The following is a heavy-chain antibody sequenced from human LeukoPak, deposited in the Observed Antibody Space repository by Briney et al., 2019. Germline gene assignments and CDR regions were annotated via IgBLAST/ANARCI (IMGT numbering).Heavy chain of an antibody. Sequence: PGGSLRLSCAASGFTFSSYSMNWVRQAPGKGVEWVSYISSSSSNIYYADSEKGRFTISRDNAENSLYMQRNSLRAEDTAVYYCARGAGPYSSGWYVIGYWGQGTLVTVSS. CDR2: ISSSSSNI. D-gene: IGHD6-19*01. CDR1: GFTFSSYS. V-gene: IGHV3-48*01. J-gene: IGHJ4*02. CDR3: ARGAGPYSSGWYVIGY.